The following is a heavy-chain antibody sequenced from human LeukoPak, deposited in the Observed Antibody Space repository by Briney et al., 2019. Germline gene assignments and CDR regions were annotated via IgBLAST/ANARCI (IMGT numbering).Heavy chain of an antibody. CDR3: AGDRNQWELPLDAFDI. D-gene: IGHD1-26*01. CDR1: GFTFSSYG. J-gene: IGHJ3*02. V-gene: IGHV3-33*01. CDR2: IWYDGSNK. Sequence: GGSLRLSCAASGFTFSSYGMHWVRQAPGKGLEWVAVIWYDGSNKYYADSVKGRFTISRDNSKNTLYLQMNSLRAEDTAVYYCAGDRNQWELPLDAFDIWGQGTMVTVSS.